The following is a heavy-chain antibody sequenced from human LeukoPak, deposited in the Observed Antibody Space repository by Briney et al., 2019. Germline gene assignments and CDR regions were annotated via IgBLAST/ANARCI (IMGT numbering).Heavy chain of an antibody. V-gene: IGHV3-9*01. CDR2: ISWNSGSI. Sequence: GRSLRLSCAASGFTFDDYAMHWVRQAPGKGLEWVSGISWNSGSIGYADSVKGRFTISRDNAKNSLYLQMNSLRAEDTAVYYCARDGCFWSGYHAFDLWGQGTMVTVSS. J-gene: IGHJ3*01. CDR1: GFTFDDYA. D-gene: IGHD3-3*01. CDR3: ARDGCFWSGYHAFDL.